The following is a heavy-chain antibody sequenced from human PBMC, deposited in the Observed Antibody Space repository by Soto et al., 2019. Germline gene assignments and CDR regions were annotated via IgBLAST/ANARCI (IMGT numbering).Heavy chain of an antibody. J-gene: IGHJ4*02. CDR2: IWFDGSNK. D-gene: IGHD6-19*01. CDR1: GFTFSSHA. V-gene: IGHV3-33*01. Sequence: TGGSLRLSCASSGFTFSSHAMHWVRQAPGKGLEWVANIWFDGSNKNYADSVKGRFTISRDNSKNTLCLQVNSLRAEDTAIYYCARAAYTSGYYYFDHWGQGTPVTVSS. CDR3: ARAAYTSGYYYFDH.